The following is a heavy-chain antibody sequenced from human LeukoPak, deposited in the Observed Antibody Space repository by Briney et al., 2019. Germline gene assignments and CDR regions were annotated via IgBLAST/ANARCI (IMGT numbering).Heavy chain of an antibody. J-gene: IGHJ6*03. CDR1: GGTFSSYA. V-gene: IGHV1-69*13. CDR3: ARGDDFWSGGGWYYYYMDV. D-gene: IGHD3-3*01. CDR2: IIPIFGTA. Sequence: SVKVSCKASGGTFSSYAISWVRQAPGQGLEWMGGIIPIFGTANYAQKFQGRVTITADESTSTAYMELSSLRSEDTAVYYCARGDDFWSGGGWYYYYMDVWGKGTTVTASS.